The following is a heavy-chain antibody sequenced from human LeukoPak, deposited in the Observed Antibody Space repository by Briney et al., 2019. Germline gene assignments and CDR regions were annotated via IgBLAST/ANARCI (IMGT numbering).Heavy chain of an antibody. D-gene: IGHD6-13*01. CDR2: IYYSGST. Sequence: SGTLSLTCAVSGGSISSGGYYWSWIRQHPGKGLEWIGYIYYSGSTYYNPSLKSRVTISVDTSKNQFSLKLSSVTAADTAVYYCAKKGAATGRGWFDPWGQGTLVTVSS. CDR3: AKKGAATGRGWFDP. J-gene: IGHJ5*02. V-gene: IGHV4-31*11. CDR1: GGSISSGGYY.